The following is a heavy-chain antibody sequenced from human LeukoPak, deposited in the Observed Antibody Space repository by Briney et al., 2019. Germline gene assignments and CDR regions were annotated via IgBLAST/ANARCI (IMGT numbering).Heavy chain of an antibody. V-gene: IGHV3-15*01. CDR1: GFTFSNAW. Sequence: GGFLRLSCAASGFTFSNAWMSWARQAPGKGLEWVGRIKSKTDGGTTDYAAPVKGRFTISRDDSKNTLYLQMNSLKTEDTAVYYCTTEYKYCSGGSCYDYWGQGTLVTVSS. CDR2: IKSKTDGGTT. J-gene: IGHJ4*02. CDR3: TTEYKYCSGGSCYDY. D-gene: IGHD2-15*01.